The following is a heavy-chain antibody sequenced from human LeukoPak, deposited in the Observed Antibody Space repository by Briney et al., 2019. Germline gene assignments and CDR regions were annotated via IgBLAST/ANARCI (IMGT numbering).Heavy chain of an antibody. Sequence: GGSLRLSCAASGFTFSSYGMHWVRQAPGKGLEWVAVISYDGSNKYYADSVKGRLTISRDNSKKTLYLQMNSLRAEDTAVYYCAKDRIRELPPAFDYWGQGTLVTVSS. CDR1: GFTFSSYG. J-gene: IGHJ4*02. CDR2: ISYDGSNK. D-gene: IGHD1-26*01. CDR3: AKDRIRELPPAFDY. V-gene: IGHV3-30*18.